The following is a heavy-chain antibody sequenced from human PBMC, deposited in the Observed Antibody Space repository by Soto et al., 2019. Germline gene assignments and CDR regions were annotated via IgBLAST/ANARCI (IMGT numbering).Heavy chain of an antibody. CDR2: IRYDGSHE. V-gene: IGHV3-30*02. CDR3: VGQLYSSGWAAVSP. J-gene: IGHJ5*02. CDR1: GLTFINYA. Sequence: GSLRLSCAASGLTFINYAMHWVRQAPGKGLEWVAVIRYDGSHENYADSVKGRFTISRDNSKNILYLQMNSLRAEDTALYYCVGQLYSSGWAAVSPWGQGTLVTVSS. D-gene: IGHD6-19*01.